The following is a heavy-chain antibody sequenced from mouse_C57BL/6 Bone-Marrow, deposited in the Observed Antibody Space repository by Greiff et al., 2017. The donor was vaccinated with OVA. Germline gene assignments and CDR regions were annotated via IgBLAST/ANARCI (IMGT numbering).Heavy chain of an antibody. V-gene: IGHV1-26*01. CDR3: ARCLLYAMDY. CDR2: INPNNGGT. D-gene: IGHD2-10*01. Sequence: EVQLQQSGPELVKPGASVKISCKASGYTFTDYYMNWVKQSHGKSLEWIGDINPNNGGTSYNQKFKGKATLTVDKSSSTAYMELRSLTSEDSAVYYCARCLLYAMDYWGQGTSVTVSS. CDR1: GYTFTDYY. J-gene: IGHJ4*01.